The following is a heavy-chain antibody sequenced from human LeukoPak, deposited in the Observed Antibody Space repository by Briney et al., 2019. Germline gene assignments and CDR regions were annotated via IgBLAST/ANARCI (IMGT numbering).Heavy chain of an antibody. V-gene: IGHV1-24*01. CDR2: FDPEDGET. Sequence: ASVKVSCKVSGYTLTELSMHWVRQAPGKGLEWMGGFDPEDGETIYAQKFQGRVTMTEDTSTDTAYMELSSLRSEDTAVYYCATVSSGYYYNSFDNWGQGPLVTVSS. CDR3: ATVSSGYYYNSFDN. D-gene: IGHD3-22*01. J-gene: IGHJ4*02. CDR1: GYTLTELS.